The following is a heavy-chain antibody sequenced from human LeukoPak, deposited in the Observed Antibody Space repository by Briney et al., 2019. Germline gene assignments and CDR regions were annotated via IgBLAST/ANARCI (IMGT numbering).Heavy chain of an antibody. J-gene: IGHJ3*02. CDR2: IYYSGST. Sequence: PSQTLSLTCTVSGGSISSGTYYWHWIRQPPGKGLEWIGYIYYSGSTNYNPSLKSRVTISVDTSKNQFSLKLSSVTAADTAVYYCARLANWGPYAFDIWGQGTMVTVSS. CDR3: ARLANWGPYAFDI. CDR1: GGSISSGTYY. D-gene: IGHD7-27*01. V-gene: IGHV4-61*01.